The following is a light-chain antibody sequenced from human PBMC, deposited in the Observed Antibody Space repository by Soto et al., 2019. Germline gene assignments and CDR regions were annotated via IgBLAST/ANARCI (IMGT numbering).Light chain of an antibody. J-gene: IGLJ2*01. Sequence: QSVLTQPASVSGSPGQSITISCTGTSSDVGGYNFVSWYQHHPGKAPKLMIYEVSLRPSGISNRFSGSKSDNTASLTIPGLQAEDEADYYCSSYTSGGVLFGGGTKVTVL. CDR2: EVS. V-gene: IGLV2-14*01. CDR3: SSYTSGGVL. CDR1: SSDVGGYNF.